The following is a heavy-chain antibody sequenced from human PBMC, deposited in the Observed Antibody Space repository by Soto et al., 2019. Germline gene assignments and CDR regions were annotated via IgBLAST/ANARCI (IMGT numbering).Heavy chain of an antibody. CDR2: IDPSESYS. V-gene: IGHV5-10-1*01. CDR1: GFSFVNYW. J-gene: IGHJ6*02. CDR3: ARDPAIYSGKFDYGLDV. D-gene: IGHD5-18*01. Sequence: PGESLTISCTGSGFSFVNYWINWVRQMPGKGLEWMGRIDPSESYSNYSPSFQGRFTISRDNAKNSLYLQMNSLRAEDTAVYFCARDPAIYSGKFDYGLDVWGRGTTVTVSS.